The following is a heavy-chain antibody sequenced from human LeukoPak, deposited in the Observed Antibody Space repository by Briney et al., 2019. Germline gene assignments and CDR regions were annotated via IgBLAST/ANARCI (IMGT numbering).Heavy chain of an antibody. J-gene: IGHJ4*02. CDR2: ISGSGGST. D-gene: IGHD5-24*01. CDR1: GFTFSSYA. CDR3: AKTEMATTYFDY. Sequence: GGSLRLSCAASGFTFSSYAMSWVRQAPEKGLEWVSAISGSGGSTYYADSVKGRFTISRDNSKNTLYLQMNSLRAEDTAVYYCAKTEMATTYFDYWGQGTLVTVSS. V-gene: IGHV3-23*01.